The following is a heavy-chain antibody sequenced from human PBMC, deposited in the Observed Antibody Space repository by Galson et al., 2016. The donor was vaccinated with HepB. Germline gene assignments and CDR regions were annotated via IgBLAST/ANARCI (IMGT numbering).Heavy chain of an antibody. Sequence: SVKVSCKASGYTFSSYDIHWVRQATGHGLEWMGWMSPSTDKTGYAREFQGRITMTWDTSISTAYVELSSLRSEDTAVYYCARNRYATGDFDFWGQGTLVNVSS. V-gene: IGHV1-8*01. CDR2: MSPSTDKT. CDR1: GYTFSSYD. CDR3: ARNRYATGDFDF. D-gene: IGHD7-27*01. J-gene: IGHJ4*02.